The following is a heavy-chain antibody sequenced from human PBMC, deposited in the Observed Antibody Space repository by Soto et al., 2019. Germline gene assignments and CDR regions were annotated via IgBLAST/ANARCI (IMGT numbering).Heavy chain of an antibody. CDR3: AKDQSSGWPFDY. Sequence: QVQLVESGGGVVQPGRSLRLSCAASGFTFSSYGMHWVRQAPGKGLEWVAVISYDGSNKYYADSVKGRFTISRDNSKNTLYLQMNSLRAEDRAVYYCAKDQSSGWPFDYWGQGTLVTVSS. CDR1: GFTFSSYG. V-gene: IGHV3-30*18. J-gene: IGHJ4*02. CDR2: ISYDGSNK. D-gene: IGHD6-19*01.